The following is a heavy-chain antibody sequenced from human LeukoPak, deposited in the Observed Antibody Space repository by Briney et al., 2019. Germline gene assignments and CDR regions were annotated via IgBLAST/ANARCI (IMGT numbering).Heavy chain of an antibody. CDR1: GFTLSSYA. CDR2: ISGSGGAT. V-gene: IGHV3-23*01. CDR3: ATPSLGSGSSGGVLKY. Sequence: GGSLRLSCAASGFTLSSYAIAWVRQAPGKGLEWVSSISGSGGATYYADSVKGRLTISRDNSKNTLYLQMSSLRADDTAVYYCATPSLGSGSSGGVLKYWGQGTLVTVSS. D-gene: IGHD3-10*01. J-gene: IGHJ4*02.